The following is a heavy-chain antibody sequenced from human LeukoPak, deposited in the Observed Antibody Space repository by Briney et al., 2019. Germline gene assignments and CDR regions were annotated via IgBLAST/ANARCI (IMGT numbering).Heavy chain of an antibody. CDR2: ISAYKGRT. D-gene: IGHD3-10*01. Sequence: ASVKVSCKASGYTFTSYAIAWGRQAPGQGLEWRGWISAYKGRTNYAQKFRGRVTMTTDTSTNTGYMELRSLSSDDTAVYFCARDQLRYYGSYGSDNYYSDMDFWGQGTTVTVSS. V-gene: IGHV1-18*01. J-gene: IGHJ6*02. CDR3: ARDQLRYYGSYGSDNYYSDMDF. CDR1: GYTFTSYA.